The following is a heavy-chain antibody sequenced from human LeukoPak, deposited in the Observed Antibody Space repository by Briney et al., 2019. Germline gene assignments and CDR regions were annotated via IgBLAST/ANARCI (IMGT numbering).Heavy chain of an antibody. CDR2: IYSGGST. V-gene: IGHV3-66*01. CDR1: GFTFSSYA. Sequence: GGSLRLSCAASGFTFSSYAMIWVRQAPGKGLEWVSVIYSGGSTYYADSVKGRFTISRDNSKNTLYLQMNSLRAEDTAVYYCARDPRLNSGSYYNGDYWGQGTLVTVSS. D-gene: IGHD3-10*01. CDR3: ARDPRLNSGSYYNGDY. J-gene: IGHJ4*02.